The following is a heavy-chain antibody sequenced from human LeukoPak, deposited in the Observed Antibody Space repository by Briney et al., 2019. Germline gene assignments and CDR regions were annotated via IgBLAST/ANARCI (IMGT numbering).Heavy chain of an antibody. CDR3: ARGHIQWGHLYYFDY. CDR2: IHPNTGDT. D-gene: IGHD3-16*01. V-gene: IGHV1-2*02. CDR1: GYNFTSYY. Sequence: ASVKVSCKASGYNFTSYYLHWVRHAPGHGLEWMGWIHPNTGDTKYTRQFQGRVTMTRDTSINTAYMEVRGLRSEDTAVYYCARGHIQWGHLYYFDYWGQGTLVTVSS. J-gene: IGHJ4*02.